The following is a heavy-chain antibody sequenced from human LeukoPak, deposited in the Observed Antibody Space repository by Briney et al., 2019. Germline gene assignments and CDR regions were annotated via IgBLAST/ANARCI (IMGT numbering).Heavy chain of an antibody. Sequence: SETLSLTCTVSGGSISSSSYYWGWIRQPPGKGLEWIGSIYYSGSTYYNPSLKSRVTVSVDTSKNQFSLKLSSVTAADTAVYYCARGYCGGDCYPINLYYYYYMDVWGKGTTVTVSS. V-gene: IGHV4-39*07. CDR3: ARGYCGGDCYPINLYYYYYMDV. D-gene: IGHD2-21*02. CDR2: IYYSGST. J-gene: IGHJ6*03. CDR1: GGSISSSSYY.